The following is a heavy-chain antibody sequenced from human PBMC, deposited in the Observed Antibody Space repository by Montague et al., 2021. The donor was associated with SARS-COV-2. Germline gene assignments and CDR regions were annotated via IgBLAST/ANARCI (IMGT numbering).Heavy chain of an antibody. J-gene: IGHJ4*02. V-gene: IGHV3-21*01. CDR3: ARDRGGGRYDCWSGYYVQPYDY. D-gene: IGHD3-3*01. CDR2: ISSSSSYI. Sequence: SLRLSCAASGFTFSSYSMNWVRQAPGQGLEWVSSISSSSSYIYYADSVKGRFTISRDNAKNSLYLQMNSLRAEDTAVYYCARDRGGGRYDCWSGYYVQPYDYWGQGTLVTVSS. CDR1: GFTFSSYS.